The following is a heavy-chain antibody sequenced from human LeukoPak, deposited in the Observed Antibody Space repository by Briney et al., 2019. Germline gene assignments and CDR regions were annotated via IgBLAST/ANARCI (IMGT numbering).Heavy chain of an antibody. Sequence: GRSLRLSCAASGFTFSSYGMHWVRQAPGKGLEWVAVISYDGSNKYYADSVKGRFTISRDNSKNTLYLQMNSLRAEDTAVYYRAKDPGYCSGGNCYYFDYWGQGTLVTVSS. J-gene: IGHJ4*02. D-gene: IGHD2-15*01. CDR2: ISYDGSNK. CDR1: GFTFSSYG. CDR3: AKDPGYCSGGNCYYFDY. V-gene: IGHV3-30*18.